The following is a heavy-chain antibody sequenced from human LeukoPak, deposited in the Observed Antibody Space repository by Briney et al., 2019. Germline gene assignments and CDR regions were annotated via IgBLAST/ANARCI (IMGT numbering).Heavy chain of an antibody. J-gene: IGHJ6*04. CDR3: ARGYCSGGSCQIGFYYHGMDV. CDR1: GFTFSSYA. D-gene: IGHD2-15*01. V-gene: IGHV3-23*01. CDR2: ISGSGGST. Sequence: GGSLRLSCAASGFTFSSYAMSWVRQAPGKELEWVSGISGSGGSTYYADSVKGRFTISRDNSKNTLYLQMNSLRAEDTAVYYCARGYCSGGSCQIGFYYHGMDVWGKGTTVTVSS.